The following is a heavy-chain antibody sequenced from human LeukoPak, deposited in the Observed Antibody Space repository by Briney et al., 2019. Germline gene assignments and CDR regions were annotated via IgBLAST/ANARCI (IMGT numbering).Heavy chain of an antibody. CDR1: GGSISSYY. Sequence: PSETLSLTCSVSGGSISSYYWSWIRQPPGKGLEWIGEINHSGSTNYNPSLKSRVTISVDTSKNQFSLKLSSVTAADTAVYYCARADYYGSGSYYGWFDPWGQGTLVTVSS. J-gene: IGHJ5*02. CDR3: ARADYYGSGSYYGWFDP. CDR2: INHSGST. V-gene: IGHV4-34*01. D-gene: IGHD3-10*01.